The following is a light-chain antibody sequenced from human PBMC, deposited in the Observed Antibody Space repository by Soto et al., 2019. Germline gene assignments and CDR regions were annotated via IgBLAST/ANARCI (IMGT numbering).Light chain of an antibody. CDR3: QQTYSTPYT. CDR1: QRITTY. J-gene: IGKJ2*01. CDR2: TST. Sequence: IPMTQSPSSLSASVGDRVTITCRASQRITTYLNWYQQKPGEAPKLLISTSTTLPRGVPSRFSGSGSGTDFTPTITALRPEDFATYCCQQTYSTPYTFGQGTKLEIK. V-gene: IGKV1-39*01.